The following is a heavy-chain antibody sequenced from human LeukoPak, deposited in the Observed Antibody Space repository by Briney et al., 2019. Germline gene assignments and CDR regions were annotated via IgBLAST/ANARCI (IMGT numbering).Heavy chain of an antibody. V-gene: IGHV4-59*08. CDR2: IYYSGNT. CDR1: GVFISSYY. D-gene: IGHD2-8*01. CDR3: ARRPPNGGYDY. J-gene: IGHJ4*02. Sequence: SETLSLTCTVSGVFISSYYWSWIRQSPGKGLEWIGYIYYSGNTNYNPSLKSRVTISVDTSKNQFSLRLTSVTAADTAVYYCARRPPNGGYDYWGQGTLVTVSS.